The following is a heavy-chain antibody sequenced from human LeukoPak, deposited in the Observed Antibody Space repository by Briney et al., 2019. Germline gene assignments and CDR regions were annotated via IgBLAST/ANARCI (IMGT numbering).Heavy chain of an antibody. Sequence: SETLSLTCTASGGFMSRYYWSWIRQSPGKGLEWIGNIYYGGSAHYNPSLKGRVTISVDESKNQFSLNLTSVTAADTAIYYCARGGSSGWYGRGFFDYWGQGTLVTVSS. D-gene: IGHD6-19*01. J-gene: IGHJ4*02. CDR2: IYYGGSA. CDR1: GGFMSRYY. CDR3: ARGGSSGWYGRGFFDY. V-gene: IGHV4-59*12.